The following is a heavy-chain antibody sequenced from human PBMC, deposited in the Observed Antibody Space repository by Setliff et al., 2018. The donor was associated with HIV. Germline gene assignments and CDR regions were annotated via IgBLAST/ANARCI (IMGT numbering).Heavy chain of an antibody. CDR2: IYYSGST. CDR1: GGSISSHY. J-gene: IGHJ1*01. Sequence: PSETLSLTCTVSGGSISSHYWSWIRQSPGKGLEWIGYIYYSGSTNYNPSLKSRVTMSVDTSKNQFSLKLSSVTAADTAVYYCASTYYYDSLHFHHWGQGTLVTVSS. V-gene: IGHV4-59*11. D-gene: IGHD3-22*01. CDR3: ASTYYYDSLHFHH.